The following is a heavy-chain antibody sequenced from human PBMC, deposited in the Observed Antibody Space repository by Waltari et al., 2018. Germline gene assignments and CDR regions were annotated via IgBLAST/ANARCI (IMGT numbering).Heavy chain of an antibody. CDR1: AGTFSSYA. CDR3: ARGPHRRFDP. Sequence: QVQLVQSGAEVKKPGSSVIVSCKASAGTFSSYAISWVRQAPGQGLEWMGWMNPNSGNTGYAQKFQGRVTMTRNTSISTAYMELSSLRSEDTAVYYCARGPHRRFDPWGQGTLVTVSS. V-gene: IGHV1-8*02. J-gene: IGHJ5*02. CDR2: MNPNSGNT.